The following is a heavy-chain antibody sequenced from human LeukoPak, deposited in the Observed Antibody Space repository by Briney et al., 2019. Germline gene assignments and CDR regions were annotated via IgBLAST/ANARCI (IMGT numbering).Heavy chain of an antibody. Sequence: GASVKVSCKASGYTFTGYYMHWVRQAPGQGLEWMGWTNPNSGGTHFAQKFQGRLTISRDTSISTAYMELSRLSSDDTAIYYCARDENWGPDYWGQGTLVTVSS. V-gene: IGHV1-2*02. J-gene: IGHJ4*02. CDR2: TNPNSGGT. CDR1: GYTFTGYY. D-gene: IGHD7-27*01. CDR3: ARDENWGPDY.